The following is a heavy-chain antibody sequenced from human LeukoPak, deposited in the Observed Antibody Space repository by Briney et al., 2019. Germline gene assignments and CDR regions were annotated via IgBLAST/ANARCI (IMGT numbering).Heavy chain of an antibody. CDR3: AIGWDSSIVGSIISAFDI. D-gene: IGHD1-26*01. V-gene: IGHV5-51*01. CDR1: GYSFATYW. Sequence: GESLKISCKGSGYSFATYWIGWVRLMPGKGLEWMGIIYPGDSDTRYSTSFQGQVTISADKSISTAYLQWSSLKASDTAMYYCAIGWDSSIVGSIISAFDIWGQGTMVAVSS. J-gene: IGHJ3*02. CDR2: IYPGDSDT.